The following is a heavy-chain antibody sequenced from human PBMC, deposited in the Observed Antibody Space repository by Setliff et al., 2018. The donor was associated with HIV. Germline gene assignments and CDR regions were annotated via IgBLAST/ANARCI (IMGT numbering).Heavy chain of an antibody. CDR2: ITHRGIT. J-gene: IGHJ2*01. D-gene: IGHD6-6*01. CDR3: AREYSSSSANWYFNL. Sequence: PSETLSLTCDVSGGSISSSNWWSWVRQPPGKGLEWIGEITHRGITDYNPSLKSRVTISEDTSKNQFSLKVTSVTAADTAVYYCAREYSSSSANWYFNLWGRGTLVTVSS. CDR1: GGSISSSNW. V-gene: IGHV4-4*02.